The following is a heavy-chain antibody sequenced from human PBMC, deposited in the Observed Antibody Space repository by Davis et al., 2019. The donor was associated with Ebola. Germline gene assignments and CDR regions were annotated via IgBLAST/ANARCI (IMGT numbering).Heavy chain of an antibody. V-gene: IGHV4-59*01. D-gene: IGHD4-17*01. CDR2: IYYSGST. CDR3: ARGLFENTVI. CDR1: GGSISSYY. Sequence: PGGSLRLSCTVSGGSISSYYWSWIRQPAGKGLEWIGYIYYSGSTNYNPSLKSRVTISVDTSKNQFSLKLSSVTAADTAVYYCARGLFENTVIWGQGTLVTVSS. J-gene: IGHJ4*02.